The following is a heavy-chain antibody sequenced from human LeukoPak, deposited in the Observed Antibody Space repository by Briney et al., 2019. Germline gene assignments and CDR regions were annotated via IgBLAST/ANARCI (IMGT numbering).Heavy chain of an antibody. V-gene: IGHV4-59*01. J-gene: IGHJ4*02. CDR1: GVSISSNY. CDR3: ARGLGDLSLYVY. CDR2: IYYSGRT. Sequence: SENLSRTCSVSGVSISSNYWSWMRQPPGKGLEWMGYIYYSGRTNYHHSLKSQVPISVDTFKDQFSLKLSSVAAADTSVFYCARGLGDLSLYVYWGQGTLVTVSS. D-gene: IGHD3-16*02.